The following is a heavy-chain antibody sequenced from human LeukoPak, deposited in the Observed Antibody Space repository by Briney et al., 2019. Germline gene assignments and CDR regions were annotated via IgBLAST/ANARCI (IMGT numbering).Heavy chain of an antibody. CDR1: GFTFSSYW. J-gene: IGHJ4*02. V-gene: IGHV3-7*01. CDR3: ARDFAVAGTLLADY. CDR2: IKQDGSEE. D-gene: IGHD6-19*01. Sequence: GGSLRLSCVASGFTFSSYWMSWVRQTRAKGLEWVANIKQDGSEEYYVDSVKGRFTISRDNAKNTLYLQMNSLRAEDTAVYYCARDFAVAGTLLADYWGQGTLVTVSS.